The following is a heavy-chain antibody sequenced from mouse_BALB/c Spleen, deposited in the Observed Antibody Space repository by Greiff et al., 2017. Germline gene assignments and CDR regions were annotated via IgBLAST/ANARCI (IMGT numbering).Heavy chain of an antibody. V-gene: IGHV1S137*01. Sequence: LVESGAELVRPGVSVKISCKGSGYTFTDYAMHWVKQSHAKSLEWIGVISTYYGDASYNQKFKGKATMTVDKSSSTAYMELARLTSEDSAIYYCARKGLYYGSSYAMDYWGQGTSVTVSS. D-gene: IGHD1-1*01. CDR3: ARKGLYYGSSYAMDY. J-gene: IGHJ4*01. CDR1: GYTFTDYA. CDR2: ISTYYGDA.